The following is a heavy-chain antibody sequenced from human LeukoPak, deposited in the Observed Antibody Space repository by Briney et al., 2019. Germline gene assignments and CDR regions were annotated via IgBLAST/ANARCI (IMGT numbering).Heavy chain of an antibody. Sequence: GGSLRLPCTASGLPQHSHQVTWARHSPGGGLEWLANIKQDGSDKYYVDSVKGRFTITRDNAKNSLYLQMNSLRVEDTAVYYCARYRRSGWFDPWGQGTLVTVSS. CDR1: GLPQHSHQ. CDR2: IKQDGSDK. V-gene: IGHV3-7*02. CDR3: ARYRRSGWFDP. J-gene: IGHJ5*02. D-gene: IGHD3-10*01.